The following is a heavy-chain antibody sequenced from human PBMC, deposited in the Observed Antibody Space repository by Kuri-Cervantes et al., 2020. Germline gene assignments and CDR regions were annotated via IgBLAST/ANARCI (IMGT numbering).Heavy chain of an antibody. V-gene: IGHV3-11*01. D-gene: IGHD3-16*01. Sequence: GESLKISGAASGFTFSYYYMSWIRQAPGKGLEWVSYISSSGSTIYYADSVKGRFTISRDNAKNSLYLQMNSLRAEDTALYYGAKDGGKGPPWGQGTLVTVSS. CDR2: ISSSGSTI. CDR3: AKDGGKGPP. CDR1: GFTFSYYY. J-gene: IGHJ5*02.